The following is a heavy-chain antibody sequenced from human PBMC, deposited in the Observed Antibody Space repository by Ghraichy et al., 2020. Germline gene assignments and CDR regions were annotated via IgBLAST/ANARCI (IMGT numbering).Heavy chain of an antibody. J-gene: IGHJ4*02. Sequence: SETLSLTCTVSGGSISSSSYYWGWIRQPPGKGLEWIGSIYYSGSTYYNPSLKSRVTISVDTSKNQFSLKLSSVTAADTAVYYCARQPYSSRWYRYYFDYWGQGTLVTVSS. D-gene: IGHD6-13*01. CDR1: GGSISSSSYY. V-gene: IGHV4-39*01. CDR3: ARQPYSSRWYRYYFDY. CDR2: IYYSGST.